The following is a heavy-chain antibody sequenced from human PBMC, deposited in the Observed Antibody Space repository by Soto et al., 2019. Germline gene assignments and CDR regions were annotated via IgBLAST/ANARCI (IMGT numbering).Heavy chain of an antibody. CDR2: IYYRGST. Sequence: GGSISSSSYYWGWIRQPPGKGLEWIGRIYYRGSTYYNPPLKGRVTISVDTSKNQFSLKLSSVPAADTAVYYCARGSTGAYYDFWSGPTGLDYWGQGTLVTVSS. V-gene: IGHV4-39*01. CDR1: GGSISSSSYY. CDR3: ARGSTGAYYDFWSGPTGLDY. D-gene: IGHD3-3*01. J-gene: IGHJ4*02.